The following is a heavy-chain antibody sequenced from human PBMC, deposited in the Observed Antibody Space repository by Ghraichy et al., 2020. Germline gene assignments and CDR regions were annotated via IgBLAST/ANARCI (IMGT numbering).Heavy chain of an antibody. D-gene: IGHD4-17*01. J-gene: IGHJ4*02. CDR1: GDVISAGGYS. Sequence: SLNLSCAVSGDVISAGGYSWSWIRQSPGKGLEWVGYTYHDGTTHLNPSLKNRVTILVDKSKNQFSLNLSSLTAADTAVYYCARGAHDYAFDFWGQGAPVTVTS. CDR3: ARGAHDYAFDF. V-gene: IGHV4-30-2*06. CDR2: TYHDGTT.